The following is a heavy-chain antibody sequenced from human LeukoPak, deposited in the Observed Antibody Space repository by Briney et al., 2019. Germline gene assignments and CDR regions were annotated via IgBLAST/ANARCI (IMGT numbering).Heavy chain of an antibody. Sequence: GGSLRLSCAVSGNTLSNYGMSWVRQAPGKGLEWVAGISDSGGRANYADSVKGRFTISRDNPKNTLYLQMNSLRAEDTAVYFCAKRGVVIRVILVGFHKEAYYFDSWGQGALVTVSS. CDR3: AKRGVVIRVILVGFHKEAYYFDS. CDR2: ISDSGGRA. D-gene: IGHD3-22*01. J-gene: IGHJ4*02. CDR1: GNTLSNYG. V-gene: IGHV3-23*01.